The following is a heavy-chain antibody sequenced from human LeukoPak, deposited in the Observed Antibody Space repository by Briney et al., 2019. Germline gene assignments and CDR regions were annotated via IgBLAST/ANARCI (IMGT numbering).Heavy chain of an antibody. V-gene: IGHV4-4*07. Sequence: SETLSLTCTVSGGSISSYYWSWIRQPAGKGLEWIGRIYTSGSTNYNPSLKSRVTMSVDTSKNQFSLKLSSVTAADTAVYYCARDRYDILTGYYPNSYYYYYYMDVWGKGTTVTISS. J-gene: IGHJ6*03. D-gene: IGHD3-9*01. CDR2: IYTSGST. CDR1: GGSISSYY. CDR3: ARDRYDILTGYYPNSYYYYYYMDV.